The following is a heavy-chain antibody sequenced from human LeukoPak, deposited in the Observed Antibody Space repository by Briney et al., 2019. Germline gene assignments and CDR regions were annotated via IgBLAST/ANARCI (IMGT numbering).Heavy chain of an antibody. CDR3: ARDLASNWNEGLDY. J-gene: IGHJ4*02. CDR2: IWFDGNNK. Sequence: GGSLRLSCAASGFTFSSYGMHWVRQAPGKGLEWVAVIWFDGNNKYFADSVKGRFTISRDNSKNTLYLQMNSLRAEDTAVYNCARDLASNWNEGLDYWGQGTLVTVSS. D-gene: IGHD1-1*01. V-gene: IGHV3-33*01. CDR1: GFTFSSYG.